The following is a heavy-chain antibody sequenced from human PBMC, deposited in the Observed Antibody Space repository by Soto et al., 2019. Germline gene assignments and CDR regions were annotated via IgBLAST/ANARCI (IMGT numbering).Heavy chain of an antibody. CDR3: ARNRGYCTNGVCHHYYYYYMDV. V-gene: IGHV4-59*08. Sequence: PSETLSLTCTVSGGSISSYYSSWIRQPPGKGLEWIGYIYYSGRTNYNPSLKSRVTISVDTSKNQFSLKLSSVTAADTAVYYCARNRGYCTNGVCHHYYYYYMDVWGKGTTVTVSS. CDR2: IYYSGRT. D-gene: IGHD2-8*01. J-gene: IGHJ6*03. CDR1: GGSISSYY.